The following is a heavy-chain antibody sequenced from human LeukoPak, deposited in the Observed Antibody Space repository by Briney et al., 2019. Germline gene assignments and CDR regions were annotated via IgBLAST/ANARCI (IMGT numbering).Heavy chain of an antibody. CDR1: GFTFSSYS. CDR3: ARMRSYYTGFDY. V-gene: IGHV3-21*01. D-gene: IGHD1-26*01. CDR2: ISSSSSYI. J-gene: IGHJ4*02. Sequence: GGSLRLSCAASGFTFSSYSMNWVRQAPGKGLEWVSSISSSSSYIYYADSVKGRFTISRDNAKNSLYLQMNSLRAEDTAVYYCARMRSYYTGFDYWGQGTLVTVSS.